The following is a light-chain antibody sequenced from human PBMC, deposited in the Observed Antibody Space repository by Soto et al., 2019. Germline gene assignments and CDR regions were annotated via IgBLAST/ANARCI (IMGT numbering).Light chain of an antibody. V-gene: IGKV1-17*01. J-gene: IGKJ4*01. Sequence: QMTQSPSSLSESVGDRDTFTCRASQGIANDLAWYQQKPTKAPKRLIYAASSLQSGVPSRFSGSGAGTELTLTISSLQPEDFGTYYCLQHNSYPLTFGGGTTVEI. CDR1: QGIAND. CDR2: AAS. CDR3: LQHNSYPLT.